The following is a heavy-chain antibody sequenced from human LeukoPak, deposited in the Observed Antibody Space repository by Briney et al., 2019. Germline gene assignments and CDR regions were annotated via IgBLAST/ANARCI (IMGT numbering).Heavy chain of an antibody. CDR2: IKGDGSSV. CDR1: GFTFSNNW. J-gene: IGHJ4*02. D-gene: IGHD3-9*01. CDR3: AREVRYFDWLLSYFDY. Sequence: GGSLRLSCAASGFTFSNNWMHWVRQTPGKGLVWVSRIKGDGSSVDYADSVRGRFTISRDNAKNTLFLQMNSLRAEDTAVYYCAREVRYFDWLLSYFDYWGQGTLVTVSS. V-gene: IGHV3-74*01.